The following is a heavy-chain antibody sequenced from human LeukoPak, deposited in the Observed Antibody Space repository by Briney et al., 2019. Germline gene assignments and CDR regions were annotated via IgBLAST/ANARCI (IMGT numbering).Heavy chain of an antibody. J-gene: IGHJ4*02. CDR1: GGTFSSYA. CDR3: ARDWQLDY. V-gene: IGHV1-2*02. Sequence: ASVKVSCKASGGTFSSYAISWVRQAPGQGLEWMGWINPNSGGTNYAQKFQGRVTMTRDTSISTAYMELSRLRSDDTAVYYCARDWQLDYWGQGTLVTVSS. CDR2: INPNSGGT.